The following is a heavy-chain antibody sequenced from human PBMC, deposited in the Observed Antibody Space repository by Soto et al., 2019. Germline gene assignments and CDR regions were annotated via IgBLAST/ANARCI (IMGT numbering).Heavy chain of an antibody. CDR2: IYYSGST. D-gene: IGHD3-9*01. CDR3: AREPSI. CDR1: GGSINSGGYY. Sequence: QVQLQESGPGLVKPSQTLSLTCTVSGGSINSGGYYWSWISQHPGKGLEWIRYIYYSGSTFYNPSLKSRVTISVDTSKNQFTLQLSSVTAADTPEYYCAREPSIWGPGTLVTVSS. J-gene: IGHJ4*02. V-gene: IGHV4-31*03.